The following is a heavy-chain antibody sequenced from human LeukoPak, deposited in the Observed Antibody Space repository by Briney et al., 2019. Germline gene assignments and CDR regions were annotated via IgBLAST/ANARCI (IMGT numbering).Heavy chain of an antibody. J-gene: IGHJ5*02. CDR1: GGSISNYY. CDR3: ARHKKSIVDSDMGP. CDR2: INHRGGT. D-gene: IGHD5-18*01. Sequence: PSETLSLTCVVYGGSISNYYWSWIRQPPGKGLEWIGEINHRGGTNYHPSLKSRVTISIDTSHYQFSLKLNSVTAADTAVYYCARHKKSIVDSDMGPWGQGTLVTVSS. V-gene: IGHV4-34*01.